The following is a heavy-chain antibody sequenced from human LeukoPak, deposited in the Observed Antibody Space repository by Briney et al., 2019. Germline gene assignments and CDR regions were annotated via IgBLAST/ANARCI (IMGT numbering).Heavy chain of an antibody. CDR3: AHLFGGRDH. Sequence: GASVTVSCNSSASTFTFYYKHWVRQAPGQGMGWMGWINPNSGGSYSTQKFQVRVTMTKDTSITTAYMERSRLKSDDTAMYYCAHLFGGRDHWGQGALVTVSS. CDR1: ASTFTFYY. J-gene: IGHJ5*02. D-gene: IGHD3-10*01. V-gene: IGHV1-2*02. CDR2: INPNSGGS.